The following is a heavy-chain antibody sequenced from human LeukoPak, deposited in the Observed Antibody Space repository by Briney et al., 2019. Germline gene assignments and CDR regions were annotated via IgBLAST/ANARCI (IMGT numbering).Heavy chain of an antibody. J-gene: IGHJ4*02. Sequence: GGSLRLSCAASGFTVSSNYMSWVRQAPGKGLEWVSVIYSGGSTYYADSVKGRFTISRDNSKNTLYLQMNSLRAEDTAVYYCAKAGRSGGHYFDYWGQGTLVTVSS. V-gene: IGHV3-53*05. CDR1: GFTVSSNY. D-gene: IGHD6-25*01. CDR2: IYSGGST. CDR3: AKAGRSGGHYFDY.